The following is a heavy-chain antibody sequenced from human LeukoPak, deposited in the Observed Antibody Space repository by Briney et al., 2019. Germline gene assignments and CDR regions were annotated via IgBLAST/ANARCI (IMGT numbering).Heavy chain of an antibody. CDR3: ARQAPPKYYYDSSGYYREDYFDY. CDR2: IYYSGST. V-gene: IGHV4-31*03. Sequence: PSQTLSLTCTVSGGSISSGGFYWSWIRQHPGKGLEWIGYIYYSGSTYYNPSLKSRVTISVDTSKNQFSLKLSSVTAADTAVYYCARQAPPKYYYDSSGYYREDYFDYWGQGTLVTVSS. D-gene: IGHD3-22*01. J-gene: IGHJ4*02. CDR1: GGSISSGGFY.